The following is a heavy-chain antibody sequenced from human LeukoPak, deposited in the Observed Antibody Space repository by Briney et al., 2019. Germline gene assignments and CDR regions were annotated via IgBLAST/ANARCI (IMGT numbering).Heavy chain of an antibody. CDR3: ARDWNWNDVGGAFDI. CDR2: INPSGGSA. J-gene: IGHJ3*02. CDR1: GYTFTSYY. Sequence: ASVKVSCKASGYTFTSYYMHWVRQAPGQGLEWMGIINPSGGSASYAQKFQGRVTMTRDMSTSTVYMELSSLRSEDTAVYYCARDWNWNDVGGAFDIWGQGTMVTVSS. D-gene: IGHD1-1*01. V-gene: IGHV1-46*01.